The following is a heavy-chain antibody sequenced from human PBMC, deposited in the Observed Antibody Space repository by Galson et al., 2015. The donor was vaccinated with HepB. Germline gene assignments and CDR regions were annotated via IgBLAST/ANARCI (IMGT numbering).Heavy chain of an antibody. Sequence: QSGAEVKKPGESLRVSCTGSGYTFISYWVSWVRQMPGKGLEWMGTIDPSDSSTKYNPSFQGHVTVSADRSTSTAFLQWSSLRASDSAVDYCARHKGCSTTTCDGLDWGQGTLVAVS. CDR2: IDPSDSST. J-gene: IGHJ4*02. CDR1: GYTFISYW. D-gene: IGHD2-2*01. CDR3: ARHKGCSTTTCDGLD. V-gene: IGHV5-10-1*01.